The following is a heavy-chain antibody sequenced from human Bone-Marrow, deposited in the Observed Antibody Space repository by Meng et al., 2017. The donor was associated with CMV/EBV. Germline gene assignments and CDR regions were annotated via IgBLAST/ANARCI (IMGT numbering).Heavy chain of an antibody. CDR1: GFTFSSYS. Sequence: GESLKISCAASGFTFSSYSMNWVRQAPGKGLEWVSSISSSSSYIYYADSVKGRFTISRDNAKNSLYLQMNSLRAEDTAVYYCARDLIISERRRYYYGSGLPDVWGQGTTVTVSS. CDR2: ISSSSSYI. D-gene: IGHD3-10*01. V-gene: IGHV3-21*01. CDR3: ARDLIISERRRYYYGSGLPDV. J-gene: IGHJ6*02.